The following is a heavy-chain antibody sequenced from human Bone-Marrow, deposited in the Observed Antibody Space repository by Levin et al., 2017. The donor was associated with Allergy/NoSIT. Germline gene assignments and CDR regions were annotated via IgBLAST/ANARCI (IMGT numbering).Heavy chain of an antibody. V-gene: IGHV1-24*01. CDR1: GYTLIEIS. Sequence: ASVKVSCKVSGYTLIEISMHWVRQAPGEGLEWMGGFDPEDGETIYAQKFQGRVTMSEDTSTDTAYMELSSLRSEDTVVYYCATAGPQGFNWFDPWGQGTLVTVSS. J-gene: IGHJ5*02. CDR3: ATAGPQGFNWFDP. D-gene: IGHD7-27*01. CDR2: FDPEDGET.